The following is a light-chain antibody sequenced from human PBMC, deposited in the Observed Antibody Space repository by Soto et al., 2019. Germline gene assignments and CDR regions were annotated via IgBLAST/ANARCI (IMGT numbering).Light chain of an antibody. Sequence: EIVLTQSPGTLSLSPGERATLSCRASQSVSSSYLAWYQQKPGQAPRLLIYGASSRATGIPDRFSGSGSGTDFSLTISRLEPEDFAVYYCHQYDNAPQTYGQGTK. CDR2: GAS. V-gene: IGKV3-20*01. J-gene: IGKJ2*01. CDR3: HQYDNAPQT. CDR1: QSVSSSY.